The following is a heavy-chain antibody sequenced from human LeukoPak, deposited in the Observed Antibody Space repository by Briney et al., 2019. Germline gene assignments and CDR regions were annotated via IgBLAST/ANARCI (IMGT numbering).Heavy chain of an antibody. D-gene: IGHD6-13*01. J-gene: IGHJ5*02. CDR3: AKDIAAAGVNWFDP. V-gene: IGHV3-23*01. CDR1: GFTFSSYA. CDR2: ISGSGGST. Sequence: GGSLRLSCAASGFTFSSYAMSWVRQAPGKGLEWVSVISGSGGSTYYADSVKGRFTISRDNSKNTLYLQMNSLRAEDTAVYYCAKDIAAAGVNWFDPWGQGTLVTVSS.